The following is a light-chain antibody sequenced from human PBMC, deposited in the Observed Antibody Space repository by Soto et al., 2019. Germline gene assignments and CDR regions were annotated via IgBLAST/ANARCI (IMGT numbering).Light chain of an antibody. CDR3: HQYGTAPLT. CDR1: QSVSSSY. Sequence: EIVLTQSPGTLSLSPGERATLSCMASQSVSSSYVAWYQQKPGQAPRLLIYGASSRATGIPDRFSGSGSGTDFTLTISRLEPEDFSVYYCHQYGTAPLTFGPGTKVDIK. V-gene: IGKV3-20*01. J-gene: IGKJ3*01. CDR2: GAS.